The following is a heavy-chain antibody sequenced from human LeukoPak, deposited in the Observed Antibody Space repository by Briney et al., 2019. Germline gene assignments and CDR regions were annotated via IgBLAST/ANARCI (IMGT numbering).Heavy chain of an antibody. V-gene: IGHV3-21*01. J-gene: IGHJ6*02. Sequence: GGSLRLSCAASGFTFSSYSMNWVRQAPGKGLEWVSSISSSSSYIYYADSVKGRFTISRDNAKNPPYLQMNSLRAEDTAVYYCARDRPLEYHSSSSEIYYYYYYGMDVWGQGTTVTVSS. CDR2: ISSSSSYI. CDR3: ARDRPLEYHSSSSEIYYYYYYGMDV. CDR1: GFTFSSYS. D-gene: IGHD6-13*01.